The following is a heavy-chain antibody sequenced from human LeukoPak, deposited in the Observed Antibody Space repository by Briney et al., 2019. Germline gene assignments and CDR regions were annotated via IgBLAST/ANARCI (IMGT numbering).Heavy chain of an antibody. CDR1: GFAFSSYA. V-gene: IGHV3-30*04. CDR3: ARVLDYGGNSIPPNFDY. J-gene: IGHJ4*02. Sequence: GGSLRLSCEASGFAFSSYAMHWVRQGPGKGLEWLAVVSAHGLDKFYADSVKGRFTISKDTSKNTLSLQMNSLGGDDTGVYYCARVLDYGGNSIPPNFDYWGQGTLVTVSS. CDR2: VSAHGLDK. D-gene: IGHD4-23*01.